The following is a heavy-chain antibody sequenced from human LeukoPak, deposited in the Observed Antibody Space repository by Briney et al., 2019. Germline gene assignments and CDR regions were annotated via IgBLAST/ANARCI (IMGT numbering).Heavy chain of an antibody. CDR3: AKEVRGGYDYPEFHGMDV. J-gene: IGHJ6*02. D-gene: IGHD5-12*01. CDR2: ISGSGGST. V-gene: IGHV3-23*01. CDR1: GFTFSSYA. Sequence: PGGSLRLSCAASGFTFSSYAMSWVRQAPGKGLEWVSAISGSGGSTYYADSVKGRFTISRDNSKNTLYLQMNSLRAEDTAVYYCAKEVRGGYDYPEFHGMDVWGQGTTVTVSS.